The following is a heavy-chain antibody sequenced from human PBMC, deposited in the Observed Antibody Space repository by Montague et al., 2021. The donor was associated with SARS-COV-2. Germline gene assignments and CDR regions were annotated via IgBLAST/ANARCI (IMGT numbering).Heavy chain of an antibody. D-gene: IGHD1-1*01. J-gene: IGHJ4*02. CDR3: ARAQTTCFLANCVNYFDY. CDR1: GGSISSYY. V-gene: IGHV4-59*08. Sequence: SETLSLTCTVSGGSISSYYWTWIRQSPGKGLEWIGHIYYTGSTKNNPSLKSRVTTSLDTSKTQSSLKLKSVTAADTAVYYCARAQTTCFLANCVNYFDYWGQGALVTVSS. CDR2: IYYTGST.